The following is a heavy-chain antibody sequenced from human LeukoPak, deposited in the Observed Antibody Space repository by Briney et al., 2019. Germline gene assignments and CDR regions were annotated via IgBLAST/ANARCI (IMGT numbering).Heavy chain of an antibody. V-gene: IGHV3-23*01. CDR2: ISGSGGST. CDR3: AKDEIWSPATPFDY. CDR1: GFTFSSYA. D-gene: IGHD3-3*01. J-gene: IGHJ4*02. Sequence: GGSLRLSCAASGFTFSSYAMSWVRQAPGQGLEWVSAISGSGGSTYYADSVKGRFTISRDNSKNTLYLQMNSLRAEDTAVYYCAKDEIWSPATPFDYWGQGTLVTVSS.